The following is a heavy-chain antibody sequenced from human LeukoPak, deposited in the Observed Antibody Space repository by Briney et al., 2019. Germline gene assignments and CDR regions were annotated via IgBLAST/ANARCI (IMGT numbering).Heavy chain of an antibody. CDR2: IWYDGSNK. Sequence: PGGSLRLSCAASGFTFSSYGMHWVRQAPGKGLEWVAVIWYDGSNKYYADSVKGRFTISRDNSKNTLYLQMNSLRAEDTAVYYCARSRPFSVATFDYWGQGTLVTVSS. J-gene: IGHJ4*02. CDR3: ARSRPFSVATFDY. V-gene: IGHV3-33*01. CDR1: GFTFSSYG. D-gene: IGHD5-12*01.